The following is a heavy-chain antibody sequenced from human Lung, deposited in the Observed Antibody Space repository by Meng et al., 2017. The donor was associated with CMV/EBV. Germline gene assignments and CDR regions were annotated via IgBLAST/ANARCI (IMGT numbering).Heavy chain of an antibody. CDR3: AIRWRYGNGPYFDY. V-gene: IGHV5-51*01. Sequence: EXXKISXKYFGYSFTNCWIGWVRQMPGKGLEWMGIINPGDSDTQYRASFQGQVTISADKSINTAYLQWGSLKASDTAMYYCAIRWRYGNGPYFDYWGQGXLVTVSS. CDR1: GYSFTNCW. J-gene: IGHJ4*02. D-gene: IGHD2-8*01. CDR2: INPGDSDT.